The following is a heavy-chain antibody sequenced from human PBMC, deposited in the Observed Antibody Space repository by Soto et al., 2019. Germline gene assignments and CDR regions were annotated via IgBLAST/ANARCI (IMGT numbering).Heavy chain of an antibody. CDR3: ALNYYYDSSGYRPLSP. D-gene: IGHD3-22*01. CDR1: GGTFSSYA. J-gene: IGHJ5*02. V-gene: IGHV1-69*13. Sequence: ASVKVSCKASGGTFSSYAISWVRQAPGQGLEWMGGIIPIFGTANYAQKFQGRVTITADESTSTAYMELSSLRSEDTAVYYCALNYYYDSSGYRPLSPWGQGTLVTVSS. CDR2: IIPIFGTA.